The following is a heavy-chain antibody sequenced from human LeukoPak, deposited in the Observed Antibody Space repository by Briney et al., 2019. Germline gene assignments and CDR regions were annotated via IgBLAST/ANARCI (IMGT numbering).Heavy chain of an antibody. J-gene: IGHJ1*01. CDR2: ISSSGITV. Sequence: PGGSLRLSCAASGFTFSDYYMNWIRQAPGKGLEWVSYISSSGITVYYAESVKGRFTVSRDNAKNSLYLQMNSLRSEDTAVYFCARDHDSGGGGGYWGQGTLVTVSS. V-gene: IGHV3-11*04. CDR3: ARDHDSGGGGGY. D-gene: IGHD1-26*01. CDR1: GFTFSDYY.